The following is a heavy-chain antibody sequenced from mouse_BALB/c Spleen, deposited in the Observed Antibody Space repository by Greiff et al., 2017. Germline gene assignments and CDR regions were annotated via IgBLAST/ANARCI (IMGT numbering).Heavy chain of an antibody. CDR3: TVTTASYWYFDV. CDR2: IRLKSDNYAT. J-gene: IGHJ1*01. V-gene: IGHV6-6*02. D-gene: IGHD1-2*01. CDR1: GFTFSSYW. Sequence: DVQLQESGGGLVQPGGSMKLSCVASGFTFSSYWMSWVRQSPEKGLEWVAEIRLKSDNYATHYAESVKGKFTISRDDSKSRLYLQMNSLRAEDTGIYYCTVTTASYWYFDVWGAGTTVTVSS.